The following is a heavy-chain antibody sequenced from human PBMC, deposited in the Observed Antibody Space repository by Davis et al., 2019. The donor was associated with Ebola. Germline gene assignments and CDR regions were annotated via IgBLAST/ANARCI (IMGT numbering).Heavy chain of an antibody. CDR3: AKTGTYSSGWFDY. V-gene: IGHV3-30*18. J-gene: IGHJ4*02. CDR1: GFTFSSYG. D-gene: IGHD6-19*01. Sequence: PGGSLRLSCAASGFTFSSYGMHWVRQAPGKGLEWVAVISYDGSNKYYADSVKGRFTISRDNSKNTLYLQMNSLRAEDTAVYYCAKTGTYSSGWFDYWGQGTLVTVSS. CDR2: ISYDGSNK.